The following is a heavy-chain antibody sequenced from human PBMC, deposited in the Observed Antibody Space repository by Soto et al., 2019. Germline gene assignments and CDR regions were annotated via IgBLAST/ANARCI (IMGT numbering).Heavy chain of an antibody. CDR3: ARETRGYSWIEY. CDR2: IKQDGSEK. V-gene: IGHV3-7*01. J-gene: IGHJ4*02. Sequence: VGSLRLSCAASVFTFSSYWMSWVRHAPGKGLEWVANIKQDGSEKYYVDSVKGRFTISRDNAKNSLYLQMNSLRAEDTAVYYCARETRGYSWIEYLGQGTLVIVTS. D-gene: IGHD5-18*01. CDR1: VFTFSSYW.